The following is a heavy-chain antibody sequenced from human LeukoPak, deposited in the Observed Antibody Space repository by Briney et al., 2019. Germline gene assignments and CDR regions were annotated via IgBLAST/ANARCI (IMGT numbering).Heavy chain of an antibody. CDR2: ISSSSSYT. V-gene: IGHV3-11*06. D-gene: IGHD2-2*01. Sequence: GGSLRLSCAASGFTFSDYYMSWIRQAPGKGLEWVSYISSSSSYTNYADSVKGRFTISRDNAKNSLYLQMNSLRAEDTAVYYCARDVAGYCSSTSCYYYYYGMVVWGKGTTVTVSS. CDR3: ARDVAGYCSSTSCYYYYYGMVV. J-gene: IGHJ6*04. CDR1: GFTFSDYY.